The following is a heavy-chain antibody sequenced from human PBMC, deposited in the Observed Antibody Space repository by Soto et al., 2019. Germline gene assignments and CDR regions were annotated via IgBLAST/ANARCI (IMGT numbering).Heavy chain of an antibody. CDR2: ISYDGSNK. V-gene: IGHV3-30-3*01. J-gene: IGHJ6*02. Sequence: ESGGGVVQPGRSLRLSCAASGFTFSSYAMHWVRQAPGKGLEWVAVISYDGSNKYYADSVKGRFTISRDNSKNTLYLQMNSLRAEDTAVYYCARVGYSSGWVRNYYYGMDVWGQGTTVTVSS. D-gene: IGHD6-19*01. CDR1: GFTFSSYA. CDR3: ARVGYSSGWVRNYYYGMDV.